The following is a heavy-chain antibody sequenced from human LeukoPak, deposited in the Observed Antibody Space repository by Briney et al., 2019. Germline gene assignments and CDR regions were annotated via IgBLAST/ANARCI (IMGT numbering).Heavy chain of an antibody. CDR3: ARGLHPDLGHYFDY. CDR2: IYYSGST. CDR1: GGSISSGGYY. Sequence: PSQTLSLTCTVSGGSISSGGYYWSRIRQHPGKGLEWIGYIYYSGSTYYNPSLKSRVTISVDTSKNQFSLKLSSVTAADTAVYYCARGLHPDLGHYFDYWGQGTLVTVSS. J-gene: IGHJ4*02. V-gene: IGHV4-31*03. D-gene: IGHD7-27*01.